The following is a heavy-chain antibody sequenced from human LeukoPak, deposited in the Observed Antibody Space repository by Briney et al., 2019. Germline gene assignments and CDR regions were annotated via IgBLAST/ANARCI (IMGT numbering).Heavy chain of an antibody. D-gene: IGHD4-17*01. CDR1: GFTFSNYA. Sequence: GGSLRLSCAASGFTFSNYAMHWVRQAPGKGLEWVAVISYDGSNIYYADSVKGRFTISRDDAKNSLYLQMNSLRAEDTAVYYCARGDYGYWGQGTLVTVSS. V-gene: IGHV3-30-3*01. J-gene: IGHJ4*02. CDR3: ARGDYGY. CDR2: ISYDGSNI.